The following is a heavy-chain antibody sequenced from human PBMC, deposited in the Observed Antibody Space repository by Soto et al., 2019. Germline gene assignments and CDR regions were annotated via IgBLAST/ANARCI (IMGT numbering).Heavy chain of an antibody. Sequence: EVQLLESGGGLVQPGGSLRLSCAASGFTFSSYAMSWVRQAPGKGLEWVSALTGSGGTTYYADSVKGRFTISRDNSKNTVYLQMNSLRAEDTAVYYCAKGGHEVVATHKDAFDVWGHGTMVTVSS. D-gene: IGHD2-15*01. CDR1: GFTFSSYA. CDR2: LTGSGGTT. CDR3: AKGGHEVVATHKDAFDV. V-gene: IGHV3-23*01. J-gene: IGHJ3*01.